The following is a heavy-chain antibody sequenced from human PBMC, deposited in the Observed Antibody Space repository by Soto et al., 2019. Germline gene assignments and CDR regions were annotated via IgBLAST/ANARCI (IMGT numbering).Heavy chain of an antibody. Sequence: EVQLLESGGGLVQPGGSLRLSCAASGFTFSSYAMSWVRQAPGKGLEWVSAISGSGGSTYYADSVKGRFTISSDNSKNTLYLQMNSLRAEDTAVYYCATEGYSSSWYVQEYFQHWGQGTLVTVSS. D-gene: IGHD6-13*01. CDR1: GFTFSSYA. J-gene: IGHJ1*01. V-gene: IGHV3-23*01. CDR2: ISGSGGST. CDR3: ATEGYSSSWYVQEYFQH.